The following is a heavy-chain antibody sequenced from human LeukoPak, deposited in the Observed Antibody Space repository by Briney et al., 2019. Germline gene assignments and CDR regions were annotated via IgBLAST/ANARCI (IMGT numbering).Heavy chain of an antibody. D-gene: IGHD3-22*01. V-gene: IGHV1-8*03. Sequence: ASVKVSCKASGYTFTSYDINWVRQAPGQGLEWMGWMNPNSGNTGYAQKFQGRVTITRNTSISTAYMELSSLRSEDTAVYYCARGPITMIVGDAFDIWGQGTMVTVSS. CDR3: ARGPITMIVGDAFDI. CDR1: GYTFTSYD. J-gene: IGHJ3*02. CDR2: MNPNSGNT.